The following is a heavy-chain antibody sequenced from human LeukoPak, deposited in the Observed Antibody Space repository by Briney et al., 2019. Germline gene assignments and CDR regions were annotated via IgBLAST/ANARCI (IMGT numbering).Heavy chain of an antibody. D-gene: IGHD3-10*01. CDR1: GYTFTSYG. CDR2: ISAYNGNT. CDR3: ARGPRTMVRGVIPNFDY. J-gene: IGHJ4*02. Sequence: GASVKVSCKASGYTFTSYGISWVRQAPGQGLEWMGWISAYNGNTNYAQKLQGRVTMTTGTSTSTAYMELRSLRSDDTAVYYCARGPRTMVRGVIPNFDYWGQGTLVTVSS. V-gene: IGHV1-18*01.